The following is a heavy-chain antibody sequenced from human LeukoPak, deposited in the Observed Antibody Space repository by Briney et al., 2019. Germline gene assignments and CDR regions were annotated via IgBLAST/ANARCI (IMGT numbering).Heavy chain of an antibody. V-gene: IGHV3-15*01. CDR3: TTYLGYCTNGVCYTPFDY. J-gene: IGHJ4*02. D-gene: IGHD2-8*01. Sequence: GGSLRLSCAASGFTFSSYAMSWVRQAPGKGLEWVGRIKSKTDGGTTDYAAPVKGRFTISRDDSKNTLYLQMNSLKTEDTAVYYCTTYLGYCTNGVCYTPFDYWGQGTLVTVSS. CDR1: GFTFSSYA. CDR2: IKSKTDGGTT.